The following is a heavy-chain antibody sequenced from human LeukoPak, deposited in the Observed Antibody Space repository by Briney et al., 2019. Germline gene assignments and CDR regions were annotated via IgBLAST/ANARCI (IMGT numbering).Heavy chain of an antibody. V-gene: IGHV4-39*01. CDR2: IYYSGST. CDR3: ARQNRFLEWLFSPNYYYYGMDV. Sequence: SETLSLTCAVYGGSFSNYYWGWIRQPPGKGLEWIGSIYYSGSTYYNPSLKSRVTISVDTSKNQFSLKLSSVTAADTAVYYCARQNRFLEWLFSPNYYYYGMDVWGQGTTVTVSS. J-gene: IGHJ6*02. CDR1: GGSFSNYY. D-gene: IGHD3-3*01.